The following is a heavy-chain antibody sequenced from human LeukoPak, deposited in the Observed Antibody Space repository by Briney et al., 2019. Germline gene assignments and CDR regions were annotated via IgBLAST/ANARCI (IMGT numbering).Heavy chain of an antibody. V-gene: IGHV4-34*01. J-gene: IGHJ4*02. Sequence: SETLSLTCAVYGGSFSGYYWTWIRQPPGKGLEWIGEISHSGSTNYNPSLKSRVTISVDTSKNQFSLKLSSVTAADTAIYYCARVPTQRITMIVDHFFDYWGQGTLVTVSS. D-gene: IGHD3-22*01. CDR1: GGSFSGYY. CDR3: ARVPTQRITMIVDHFFDY. CDR2: ISHSGST.